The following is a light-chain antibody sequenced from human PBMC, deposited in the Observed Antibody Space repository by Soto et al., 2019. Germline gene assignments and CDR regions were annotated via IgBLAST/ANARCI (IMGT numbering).Light chain of an antibody. CDR1: QSVSSSY. CDR2: GAS. V-gene: IGKV3-20*01. J-gene: IGKJ5*01. CDR3: QQYGSSLGIS. Sequence: EIVLTQSPGTLSLSPGERATVSCRASQSVSSSYLAWYQQKPGQAPRLLIYGASSRATGIPDRFSGSGSGTDFTLTISRLEPEDFAVYYCQQYGSSLGISFGQGTRLEIK.